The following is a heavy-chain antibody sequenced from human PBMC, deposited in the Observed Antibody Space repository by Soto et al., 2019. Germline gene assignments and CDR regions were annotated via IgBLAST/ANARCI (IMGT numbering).Heavy chain of an antibody. CDR1: GFSLTTSGMR. Sequence: SGPTLVNPTPPLTLTCTFSGFSLTTSGMRVSWIRQPPGKALEWLARIDWDDDKFYSTSLKTRLTISKDTSKNQVVLTMTNMDPVDTATYYCARTYVFSSSSGIYPYFDYWGQGALVTVSS. V-gene: IGHV2-70*04. J-gene: IGHJ4*02. CDR3: ARTYVFSSSSGIYPYFDY. D-gene: IGHD3-10*01. CDR2: IDWDDDK.